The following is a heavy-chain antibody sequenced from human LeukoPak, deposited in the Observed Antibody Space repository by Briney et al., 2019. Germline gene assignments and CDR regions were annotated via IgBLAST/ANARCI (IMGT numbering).Heavy chain of an antibody. CDR1: GGSISSYY. J-gene: IGHJ5*02. D-gene: IGHD2-2*01. Sequence: SETLSLTCTVSGGSISSYYWSWIRQPPGKGLEWSGYIYYSGSTNYNPSLKSRVTISVDTSKNQFSLKLSSVTAADTAVYYCAREHCSSTSCYPGFNWFDPWGQGTLVTVSS. V-gene: IGHV4-59*01. CDR3: AREHCSSTSCYPGFNWFDP. CDR2: IYYSGST.